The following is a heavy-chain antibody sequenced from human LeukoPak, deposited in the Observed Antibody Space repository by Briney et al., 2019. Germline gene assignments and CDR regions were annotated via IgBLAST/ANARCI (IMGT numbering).Heavy chain of an antibody. CDR3: ARGKATVMVRGVINRGLDY. V-gene: IGHV4-4*07. Sequence: SETLSLTCTVSGDSISRYYWSWIRQPAGKGLEWIGRIYNGGIITYNPSLKSRVTMSIDTSNNQFSLRLRFVTAADTAVYYCARGKATVMVRGVINRGLDYWGQGTLVTVSS. CDR1: GDSISRYY. CDR2: IYNGGII. J-gene: IGHJ4*02. D-gene: IGHD3-10*01.